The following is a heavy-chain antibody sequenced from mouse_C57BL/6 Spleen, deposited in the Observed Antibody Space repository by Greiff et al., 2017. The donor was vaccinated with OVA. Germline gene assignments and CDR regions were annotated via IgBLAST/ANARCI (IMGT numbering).Heavy chain of an antibody. J-gene: IGHJ1*03. CDR3: ARIATGYYSNYWYFDV. Sequence: QVTLKVSGPGILQPSQTLSLTCSFSGFSLSTFGLGVGWIRQPSGKGLEWLAHIWWDDDKYYNPALKSRLTISKATSKNQVFLKIANVDTADTATYYCARIATGYYSNYWYFDVWGTGTTVTVSS. CDR2: IWWDDDK. V-gene: IGHV8-8*01. CDR1: GFSLSTFGLG. D-gene: IGHD2-5*01.